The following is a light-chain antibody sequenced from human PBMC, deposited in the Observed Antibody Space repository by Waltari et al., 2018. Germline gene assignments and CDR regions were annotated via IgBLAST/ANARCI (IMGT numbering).Light chain of an antibody. Sequence: QPVLTQPPSASGTPGQRVTISCSVRHSKLRANTVNWYQQLPGTAPKLLIYSDNRRFSGVPDRFSASKSGTSASLAISGLQSEDEADYYCSTWDDSLSGVLFGEGTKLTVV. J-gene: IGLJ2*01. CDR1: HSKLRANT. CDR3: STWDDSLSGVL. V-gene: IGLV1-44*01. CDR2: SDN.